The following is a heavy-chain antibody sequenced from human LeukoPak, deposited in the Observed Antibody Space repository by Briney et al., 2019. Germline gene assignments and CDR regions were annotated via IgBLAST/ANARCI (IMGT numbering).Heavy chain of an antibody. J-gene: IGHJ4*02. CDR3: AREDTAMGIDY. Sequence: PSQTLSLTCTVSGGSISSGSYYWSWIRQPAGKGLEWIGRIYTSGSTNYNPSLKSRVTISVDTSKNQFSLKLSSVTAADTAVYYCAREDTAMGIDYWGQGTLVTVSS. V-gene: IGHV4-61*02. CDR2: IYTSGST. D-gene: IGHD5-18*01. CDR1: GGSISSGSYY.